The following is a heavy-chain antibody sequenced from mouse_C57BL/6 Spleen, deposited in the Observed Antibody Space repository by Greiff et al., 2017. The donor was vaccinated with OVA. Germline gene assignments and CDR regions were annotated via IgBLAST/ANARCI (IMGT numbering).Heavy chain of an antibody. CDR3: ARRDDYDFSWFAY. D-gene: IGHD2-4*01. CDR2: FHPYNDDT. Sequence: QVQLQQSGAELVKPGASVKMSCKASGYTFTTYPIEWMKQNHGKSLEWIGTFHPYNDDTKYNEKFKGKATLTVEKSSSTVYLELSRLTSDDSSVYYCARRDDYDFSWFAYGGQGTLVTVSA. J-gene: IGHJ3*01. V-gene: IGHV1-47*01. CDR1: GYTFTTYP.